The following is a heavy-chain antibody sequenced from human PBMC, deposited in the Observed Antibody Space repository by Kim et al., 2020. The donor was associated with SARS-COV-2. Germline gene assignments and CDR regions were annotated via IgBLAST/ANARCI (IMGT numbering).Heavy chain of an antibody. CDR1: GFTFSSYA. V-gene: IGHV3-23*01. Sequence: GGSLRLSCAASGFTFSSYAMSWVRQAPGKGLEWVSAISGSGGSTYYADSVKGRFTISRDNSKNTLYLQMNSLRAEDTAVYYCAKDPLIVVVPAVAPVWIWGQGTMVTVSS. J-gene: IGHJ3*02. CDR2: ISGSGGST. CDR3: AKDPLIVVVPAVAPVWI. D-gene: IGHD2-2*01.